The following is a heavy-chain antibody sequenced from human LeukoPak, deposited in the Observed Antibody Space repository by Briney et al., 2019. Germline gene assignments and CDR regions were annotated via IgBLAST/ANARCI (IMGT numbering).Heavy chain of an antibody. CDR1: GFTFSSYA. CDR2: ISGSGGST. CDR3: AKDRSSGWYLVGMDV. Sequence: GGSLRLSCAASGFTFSSYAMSWVRQAPGKGLEWVSAISGSGGSTYYADSVKGRFTISRDNSKNTLYLQMNGLRAEDTAVYYCAKDRSSGWYLVGMDVWGQGTTVTVSS. D-gene: IGHD6-19*01. V-gene: IGHV3-23*01. J-gene: IGHJ6*02.